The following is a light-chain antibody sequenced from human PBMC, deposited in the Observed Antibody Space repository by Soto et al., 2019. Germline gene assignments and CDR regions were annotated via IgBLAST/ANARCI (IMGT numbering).Light chain of an antibody. CDR2: EVR. V-gene: IGLV2-14*01. CDR1: TSDY. J-gene: IGLJ1*01. Sequence: QSVLTQPPSVSASPGQSITISCTGTTSDYVSWYQQHPGNVPKVLIYEVRKRPSGISNRFSGSKSGNTASLTISGLQAEDEADHYCCSHTSGNSLVFGSGTKSPS. CDR3: CSHTSGNSLV.